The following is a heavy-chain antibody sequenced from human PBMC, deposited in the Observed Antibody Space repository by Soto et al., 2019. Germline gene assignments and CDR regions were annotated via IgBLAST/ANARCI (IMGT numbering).Heavy chain of an antibody. CDR1: GFNFRSYA. CDR2: ISGRGHMT. J-gene: IGHJ2*01. V-gene: IGHV3-23*01. D-gene: IGHD5-12*01. CDR3: AKDLGFSGYDFDWYFDL. Sequence: EAQLLESGGRLVPPGGSLRISCAGSGFNFRSYAMNWVRQAPGKGLDWVSGISGRGHMTFYAESVRGRFTISRDNSKKMVYLQINRLRPEDTGIYYCAKDLGFSGYDFDWYFDLWGRGTLVTVSS.